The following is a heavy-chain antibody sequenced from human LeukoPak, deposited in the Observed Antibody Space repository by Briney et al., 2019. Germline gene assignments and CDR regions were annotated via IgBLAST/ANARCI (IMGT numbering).Heavy chain of an antibody. Sequence: GGSLRLSCAASGFTFSSYSMNWVRQAPGKGLEWVSSISSSSSSIYYADSVKGRFTISRDNTKKSLYLQMNSLRAEDTAVYYCAREGATAGSGYYFDYWGQGSLVTVSS. J-gene: IGHJ4*02. CDR3: AREGATAGSGYYFDY. V-gene: IGHV3-21*01. CDR2: ISSSSSSI. CDR1: GFTFSSYS. D-gene: IGHD6-13*01.